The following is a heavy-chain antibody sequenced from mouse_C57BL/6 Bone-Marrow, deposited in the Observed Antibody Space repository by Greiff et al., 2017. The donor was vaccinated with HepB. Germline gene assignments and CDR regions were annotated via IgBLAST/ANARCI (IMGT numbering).Heavy chain of an antibody. J-gene: IGHJ4*01. Sequence: EVQLQQSGAELVRPGASVKLSCTASGFNIKDDYMHWVKQRPEQGLEWIGWIDPENGDTEYASKFKGKATLTVDTSSSTAYMQLSSLTSEDSAVYYCARLFPYYAMDYWGQGTSVTVSS. CDR1: GFNIKDDY. CDR2: IDPENGDT. V-gene: IGHV14-4*01. CDR3: ARLFPYYAMDY.